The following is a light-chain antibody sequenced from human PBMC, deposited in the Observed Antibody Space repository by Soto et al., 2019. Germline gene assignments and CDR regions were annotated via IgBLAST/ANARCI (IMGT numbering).Light chain of an antibody. CDR2: NNN. V-gene: IGLV1-44*01. Sequence: QSVLTQPPSASGTPGQRVTISCSGGSSNIGTNAVNWYQQLPGTAPKLLIYNNNQRPSGVPDRFSGSKSGTSASLAISGLQCEDEADYYCAAWDDSLNGYVFGTGTKLTVL. CDR3: AAWDDSLNGYV. J-gene: IGLJ1*01. CDR1: SSNIGTNA.